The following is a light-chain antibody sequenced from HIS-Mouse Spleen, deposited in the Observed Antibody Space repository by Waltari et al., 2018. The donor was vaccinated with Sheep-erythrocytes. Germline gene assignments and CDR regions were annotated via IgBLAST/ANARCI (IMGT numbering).Light chain of an antibody. CDR1: SSAVGGVTQ. Sequence: QSALTQPPSASGSPGQSVTIPLPGTSSAVGGVTQFSWYQQHPGKAPKLMIYEVSKRPSGVPDRFSGSKSGNTASLTVSGLQAEDEADYYCSSYAGSNNWVFGGGTKLTVL. CDR3: SSYAGSNNWV. J-gene: IGLJ3*02. CDR2: EVS. V-gene: IGLV2-8*01.